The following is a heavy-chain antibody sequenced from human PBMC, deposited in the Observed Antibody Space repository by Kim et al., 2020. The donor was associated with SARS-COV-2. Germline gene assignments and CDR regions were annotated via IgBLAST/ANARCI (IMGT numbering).Heavy chain of an antibody. CDR3: SRANAMGV. Sequence: DGHSTNSAYSETGRLTISRDNAKNTVYLQMNSLRAEDTAVYYCSRANAMGVCGQGTPVTVSS. J-gene: IGHJ6*02. V-gene: IGHV3-74*01. CDR2: DGHST.